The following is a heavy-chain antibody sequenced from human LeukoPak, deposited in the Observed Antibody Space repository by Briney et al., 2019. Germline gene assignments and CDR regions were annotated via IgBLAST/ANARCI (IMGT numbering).Heavy chain of an antibody. CDR2: MNPNSGNT. CDR3: ARVGPSLSSGSYFPPDFFDY. CDR1: GYTFTSYD. J-gene: IGHJ4*02. V-gene: IGHV1-8*03. Sequence: GASVKVSCKASGYTFTSYDINWVRQATGQGLEWMGWMNPNSGNTGYAQKFQGRVTITRNTSISTAYMELSSLRSEDTAVYYCARVGPSLSSGSYFPPDFFDYWGQGTLVTVSS. D-gene: IGHD1-26*01.